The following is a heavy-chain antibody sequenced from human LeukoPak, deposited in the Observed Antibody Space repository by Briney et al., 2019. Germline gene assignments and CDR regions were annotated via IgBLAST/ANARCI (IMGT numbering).Heavy chain of an antibody. CDR3: ARDKSGSSGWYSYFDY. V-gene: IGHV1-2*02. Sequence: ASVEVSCKASGYTFTGCYMHWVRQAPGQGLEWMGWINPNSGDTNYAQKFQGRVTMTRDTSISTAYMELSRLRSDDTAVYYCARDKSGSSGWYSYFDYWGQGTLVTVSS. CDR2: INPNSGDT. CDR1: GYTFTGCY. J-gene: IGHJ4*02. D-gene: IGHD6-19*01.